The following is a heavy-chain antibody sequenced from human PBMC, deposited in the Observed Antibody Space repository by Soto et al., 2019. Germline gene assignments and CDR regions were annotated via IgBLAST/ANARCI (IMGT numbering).Heavy chain of an antibody. V-gene: IGHV4-31*03. CDR2: IYYTENT. Sequence: SETLSLTCTVSGGSISSGDYYWSWIRQHPGKGLEWIGYIYYTENTYYNPSLKSRVTISIDTSKNQFSLKLSSVTAADTAVYYCARWRTSARGDHDFWGQGTRVTVSS. CDR3: ARWRTSARGDHDF. CDR1: GGSISSGDYY. J-gene: IGHJ4*02. D-gene: IGHD2-21*02.